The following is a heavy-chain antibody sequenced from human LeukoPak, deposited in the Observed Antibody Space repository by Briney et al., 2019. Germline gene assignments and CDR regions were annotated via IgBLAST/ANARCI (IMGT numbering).Heavy chain of an antibody. Sequence: SETLSLTCTVSGTSISNYYWSWIRQPPGKGLEWIAYIYHSGSTNYNPSLKSRVTISVDTSKNQFSLKLSSVTAADTAVYYCARGATVRHGDYSTYNLFDPWGQGPLVTVSS. CDR2: IYHSGST. D-gene: IGHD4-17*01. V-gene: IGHV4-59*01. CDR1: GTSISNYY. CDR3: ARGATVRHGDYSTYNLFDP. J-gene: IGHJ5*02.